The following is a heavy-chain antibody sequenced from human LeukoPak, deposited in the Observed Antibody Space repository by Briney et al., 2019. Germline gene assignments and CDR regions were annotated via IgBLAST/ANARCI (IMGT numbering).Heavy chain of an antibody. J-gene: IGHJ2*01. CDR3: AKDSEIAAAGSYWYFDL. CDR1: GFTFRSYD. V-gene: IGHV3-30*18. D-gene: IGHD6-13*01. CDR2: ISYDGSNK. Sequence: GGSLRLSCAASGFTFRSYDMLWVRQAPGKGLQWVAVISYDGSNKYHTDSVKGRFTISRDNSKNTLYLQMNSLRAEDTAVYYCAKDSEIAAAGSYWYFDLWGRGTLVTVSS.